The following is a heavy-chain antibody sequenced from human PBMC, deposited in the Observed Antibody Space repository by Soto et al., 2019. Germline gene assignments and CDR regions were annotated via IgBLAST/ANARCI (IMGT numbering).Heavy chain of an antibody. Sequence: EKGLDWIGHVYSTGSVLYNPSLETRVDISLDNSNDCFSLQLTSVTAADTAIYYCDRNHNDFAEYTVFDVWGPGTLATVSS. D-gene: IGHD4-17*01. CDR3: DRNHNDFAEYTVFDV. V-gene: IGHV4-30-4*05. J-gene: IGHJ3*01. CDR2: VYSTGSV.